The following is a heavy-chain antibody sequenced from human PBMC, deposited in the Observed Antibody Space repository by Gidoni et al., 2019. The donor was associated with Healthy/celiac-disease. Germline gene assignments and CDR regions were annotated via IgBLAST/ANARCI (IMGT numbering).Heavy chain of an antibody. CDR3: VKDPSGAVPAASFDY. D-gene: IGHD2-2*01. Sequence: EVQLVESGGGLVQPGGSLRLSCSASGFTFSSYAMHWVRQAPGKGLEYVSAISSNGGSTYYADSVKGRFTISRDNSKNTLYLQMSSLRAEDTAVYYCVKDPSGAVPAASFDYWGQGTLVTVSS. J-gene: IGHJ4*02. V-gene: IGHV3-64D*06. CDR2: ISSNGGST. CDR1: GFTFSSYA.